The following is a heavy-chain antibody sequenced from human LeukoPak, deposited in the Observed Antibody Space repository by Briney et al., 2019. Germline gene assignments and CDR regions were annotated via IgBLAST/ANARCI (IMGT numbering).Heavy chain of an antibody. Sequence: GASVKVSCKASGYTFTSYDINWVRLATGPGLEWMGWMNLNSGNTGYAQKFQGRVTMTRNTSISTAYMDLSSLRSEDTAVYYCARANPPLDSSSWYFFRGPMDVCGKGTTVTISS. D-gene: IGHD6-13*01. V-gene: IGHV1-8*01. CDR2: MNLNSGNT. CDR1: GYTFTSYD. J-gene: IGHJ6*03. CDR3: ARANPPLDSSSWYFFRGPMDV.